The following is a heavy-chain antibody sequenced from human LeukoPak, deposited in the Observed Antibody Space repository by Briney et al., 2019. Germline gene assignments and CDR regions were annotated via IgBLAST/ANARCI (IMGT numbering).Heavy chain of an antibody. V-gene: IGHV4-61*02. D-gene: IGHD5-12*01. Sequence: SETLSPTCTVSGASISSGNYYWSWIRQPAGMGLEWIGRIYTSGSTNYNPSLKSRVTISVDTSKNQFSLKLSSVTAADTAVYYCARVFGGDDFNYYYYYMDVWGKGTTVTVSS. CDR1: GASISSGNYY. CDR3: ARVFGGDDFNYYYYYMDV. CDR2: IYTSGST. J-gene: IGHJ6*03.